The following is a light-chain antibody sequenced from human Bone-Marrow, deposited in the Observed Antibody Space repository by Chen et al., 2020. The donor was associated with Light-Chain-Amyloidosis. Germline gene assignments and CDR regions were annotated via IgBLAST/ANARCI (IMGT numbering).Light chain of an antibody. J-gene: IGLJ2*01. Sequence: QSSLTPPASVSGSPGPSITTPCTGTSSDVGGYNYVSGYQKPPGKAPKLMIYEVTNRPSGISIRFSGSKSGNTASLTISGLQAEDEADYYCSTFTSTNTWIFGGGTKLTVL. CDR2: EVT. V-gene: IGLV2-14*01. CDR1: SSDVGGYNY. CDR3: STFTSTNTWI.